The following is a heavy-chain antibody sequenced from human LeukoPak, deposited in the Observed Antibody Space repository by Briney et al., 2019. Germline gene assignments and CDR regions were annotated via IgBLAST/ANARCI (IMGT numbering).Heavy chain of an antibody. Sequence: KPSETLSLTCAVYGGSFSGYYWSWIRQPPGKGLEWIGEINHSGSTNYNPSLKSRVTISVETSKNQFSLKLSSVTAADTAVYYCARGWYYYDSSGYSDYWGQGTLVTVSS. CDR1: GGSFSGYY. D-gene: IGHD3-22*01. V-gene: IGHV4-34*01. J-gene: IGHJ4*02. CDR3: ARGWYYYDSSGYSDY. CDR2: INHSGST.